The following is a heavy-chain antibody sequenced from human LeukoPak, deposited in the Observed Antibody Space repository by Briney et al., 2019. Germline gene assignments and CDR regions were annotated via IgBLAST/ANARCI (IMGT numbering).Heavy chain of an antibody. D-gene: IGHD4/OR15-4a*01. CDR1: EFIFSNYW. Sequence: GGSLRLSCAASEFIFSNYWMHWVRQAPGKGLVWVSRINSDGGFTSYADSVKGRFTISRDNAKNTLYLQMNSLRAEDTAIYYCARVQVLGTYDWFDPWGQGTLVTVSS. J-gene: IGHJ5*02. V-gene: IGHV3-74*01. CDR3: ARVQVLGTYDWFDP. CDR2: INSDGGFT.